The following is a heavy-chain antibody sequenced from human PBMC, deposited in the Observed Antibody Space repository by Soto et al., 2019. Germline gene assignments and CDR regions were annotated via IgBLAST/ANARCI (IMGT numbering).Heavy chain of an antibody. J-gene: IGHJ6*02. CDR1: GGTFSSYA. CDR2: IIPIFGTA. V-gene: IGHV1-69*01. CDR3: ARDYDFWSGYYRRFYHSLPYDYGMDV. D-gene: IGHD3-3*01. Sequence: QVQLVQSGAEVKKPGSSVKVSCKASGGTFSSYAISWVRQAPGQGLEWMGGIIPIFGTANYAQKFQGRVTITADESTSTAYMELSSLRSEDTAVYYCARDYDFWSGYYRRFYHSLPYDYGMDVWGQGTTVTVSS.